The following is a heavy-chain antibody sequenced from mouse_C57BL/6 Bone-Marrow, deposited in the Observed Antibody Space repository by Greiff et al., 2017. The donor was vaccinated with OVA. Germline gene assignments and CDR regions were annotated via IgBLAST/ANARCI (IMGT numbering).Heavy chain of an antibody. D-gene: IGHD2-1*01. Sequence: QLQQPGAELVKPGASVKLSCKASGYTFTSYWMQWVKQRPGQGLEWIGEIDPSDSYTNYNQKFKGKATLTVDTSSSTAYMQLSSLTSEDSAVYYCARGNYEGVDYWGQGTSVTVSS. CDR1: GYTFTSYW. J-gene: IGHJ4*01. CDR2: IDPSDSYT. CDR3: ARGNYEGVDY. V-gene: IGHV1-50*01.